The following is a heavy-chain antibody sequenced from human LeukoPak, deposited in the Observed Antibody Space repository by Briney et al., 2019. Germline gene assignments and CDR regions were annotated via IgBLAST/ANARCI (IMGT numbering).Heavy chain of an antibody. V-gene: IGHV1-18*01. CDR3: ARVKPFWSGYDHDAFDI. CDR2: ISAYNGNT. Sequence: ASVKVSCKASGGTFSSYAISWVRQAPGQGLEWMGWISAYNGNTNYAQKLQGRVTMTTDTSTSTAYMELRSLRSEDTAVYYCARVKPFWSGYDHDAFDIWGQGTMVTVSS. CDR1: GGTFSSYA. D-gene: IGHD3-3*01. J-gene: IGHJ3*02.